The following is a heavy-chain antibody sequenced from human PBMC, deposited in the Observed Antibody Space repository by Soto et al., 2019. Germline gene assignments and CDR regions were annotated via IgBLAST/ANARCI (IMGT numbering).Heavy chain of an antibody. CDR2: IWYDGSNK. V-gene: IGHV3-33*01. D-gene: IGHD2-15*01. CDR1: GFTFSSYG. J-gene: IGHJ5*02. Sequence: GGSLRLSCAASGFTFSSYGMHWVRQAPGKGLEWVAVIWYDGSNKYYADSVKGRFTISRDNSKNTLYLQMNSLSAEDTAVYYCARDIVVVVAPTTLNWFAPWGQGPLVTVSS. CDR3: ARDIVVVVAPTTLNWFAP.